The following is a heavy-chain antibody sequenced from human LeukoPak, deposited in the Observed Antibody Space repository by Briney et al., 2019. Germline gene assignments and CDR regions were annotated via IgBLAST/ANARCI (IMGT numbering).Heavy chain of an antibody. Sequence: PGGSLRLSCAASGFTVSSNYMSWVRQAPGKGLEWVSVIYSGGSTYYPDSVKGRFTISRDNSKNTLYLQMNSLRAEDTAVYYCAREGLENFDYWGRETLVTVPS. CDR3: AREGLENFDY. D-gene: IGHD1-1*01. CDR2: IYSGGST. V-gene: IGHV3-66*01. J-gene: IGHJ4*02. CDR1: GFTVSSNY.